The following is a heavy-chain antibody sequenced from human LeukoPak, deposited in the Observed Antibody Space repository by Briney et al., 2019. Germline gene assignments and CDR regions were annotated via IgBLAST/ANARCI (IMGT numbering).Heavy chain of an antibody. Sequence: GGSLRLSCAASGFTFSSYAMHWVRQAPGKGLEWVAVISYDGSNKYYADSVKGRFTISRDNSKNTLYLQMNSLRAEDTAVYYCARQRFLEWLLYPFDYWGQGTLVTVSS. CDR1: GFTFSSYA. J-gene: IGHJ4*02. D-gene: IGHD3-3*01. V-gene: IGHV3-30*04. CDR2: ISYDGSNK. CDR3: ARQRFLEWLLYPFDY.